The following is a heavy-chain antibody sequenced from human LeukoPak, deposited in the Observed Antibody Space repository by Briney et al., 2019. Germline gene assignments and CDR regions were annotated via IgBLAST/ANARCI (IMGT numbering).Heavy chain of an antibody. CDR2: ISAYNGNT. CDR3: ARDSDRGRYCSGGSCPHYYYGMDV. CDR1: GYTFTSYG. V-gene: IGHV1-18*01. Sequence: GASVKVSCKASGYTFTSYGISWVRQAPGQGLEWMGWISAYNGNTNYAQKLQGRVTMTTDTSTSTAYMELRSLRSDDTAVYYCARDSDRGRYCSGGSCPHYYYGMDVWGQGTTVTVSS. J-gene: IGHJ6*02. D-gene: IGHD2-15*01.